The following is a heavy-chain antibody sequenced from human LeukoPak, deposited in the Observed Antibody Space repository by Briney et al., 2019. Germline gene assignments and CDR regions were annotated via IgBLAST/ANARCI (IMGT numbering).Heavy chain of an antibody. CDR2: ISGSGGST. CDR1: GFTFSSYA. Sequence: PGGSLRLSCAASGFTFSSYAMSWVRQAPGKGLEWVSAISGSGGSTYYADSVKGRFTISRDNSKNTLYLQMNGLRAEDTAVYYCAKRVVQFSYYYYGMDVWGQGTTVTVSS. J-gene: IGHJ6*02. CDR3: AKRVVQFSYYYYGMDV. D-gene: IGHD2-15*01. V-gene: IGHV3-23*01.